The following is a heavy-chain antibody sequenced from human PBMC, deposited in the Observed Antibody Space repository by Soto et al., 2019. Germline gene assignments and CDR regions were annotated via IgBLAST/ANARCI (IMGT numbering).Heavy chain of an antibody. D-gene: IGHD6-19*01. CDR1: GSSVSSNNIA. CDR2: TYYRSKWYN. V-gene: IGHV6-1*01. CDR3: ARGLLSTFDY. J-gene: IGHJ4*01. Sequence: SQTLTLTCPVSGSSVSSNNIAWNWLRQSPWRGLEWLGRTYYRSKWYNEYAVSVRSRITINLDTSKNQFSLQLNSVTPEDTAVYYCARGLLSTFDYWVHGAKFTVS.